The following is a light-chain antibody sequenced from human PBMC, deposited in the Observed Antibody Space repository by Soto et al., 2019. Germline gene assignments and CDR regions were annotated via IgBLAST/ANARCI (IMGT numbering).Light chain of an antibody. V-gene: IGKV3D-15*01. J-gene: IGKJ1*01. CDR3: QQYNNRPPWT. CDR1: QSVSSN. CDR2: GAS. Sequence: EIVMTQSPATLSVSPGERATLSCRASQSVSSNLAWYQQKPGQAPRLLLYGASTRATVIPARFSGSGSGTEFTLTIRSLQSEDCAVYDCQQYNNRPPWTLGQGTKVEIK.